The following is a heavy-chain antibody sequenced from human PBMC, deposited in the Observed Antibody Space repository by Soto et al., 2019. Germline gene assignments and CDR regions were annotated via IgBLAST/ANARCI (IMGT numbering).Heavy chain of an antibody. D-gene: IGHD3-10*01. Sequence: GGSLRLSCAAPGFTFSSYSMNWVRQAPGKGLEWVSSISSSSSYIYYADSVKGRFTISRDNAKNSLYLQMNSLRAEDTAVYYCARDAHYYGSASYDREWFAPWGEGTLVTVSS. CDR2: ISSSSSYI. V-gene: IGHV3-21*01. CDR3: ARDAHYYGSASYDREWFAP. CDR1: GFTFSSYS. J-gene: IGHJ5*02.